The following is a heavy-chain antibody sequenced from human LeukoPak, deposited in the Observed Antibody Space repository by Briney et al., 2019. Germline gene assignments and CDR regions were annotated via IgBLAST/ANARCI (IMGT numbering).Heavy chain of an antibody. CDR3: ARDRAREGWYYDSSGYENYYYYGMDV. V-gene: IGHV1-69*13. CDR2: IIPIFGTA. J-gene: IGHJ6*02. Sequence: GASVKVSCKASGGTFSSYAISWVRQAPGQGLEWMGGIIPIFGTANYAQKFQGRVTITADESTSTAYMELSSLRSGDTAVYYCARDRAREGWYYDSSGYENYYYYGMDVWGQGTTVTVSS. D-gene: IGHD3-22*01. CDR1: GGTFSSYA.